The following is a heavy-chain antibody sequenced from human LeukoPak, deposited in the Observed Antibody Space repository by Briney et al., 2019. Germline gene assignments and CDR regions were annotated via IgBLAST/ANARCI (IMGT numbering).Heavy chain of an antibody. CDR2: ISSRSSYI. CDR3: ARGGYGYNFFDY. Sequence: GGSLRLSCAASGFTFSNYSMNWARQAPGKGLEWVSSISSRSSYIYYADSVKGRFTISRDNAKNSLYLQMNSLRAEDTAVYHCARGGYGYNFFDYWGQGTLVTVSS. CDR1: GFTFSNYS. D-gene: IGHD5-24*01. J-gene: IGHJ4*02. V-gene: IGHV3-21*01.